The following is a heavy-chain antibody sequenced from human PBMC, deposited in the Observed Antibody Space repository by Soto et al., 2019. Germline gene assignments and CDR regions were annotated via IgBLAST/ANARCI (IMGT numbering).Heavy chain of an antibody. D-gene: IGHD6-13*01. J-gene: IGHJ6*02. CDR3: ASLNSSSWYSYYYYYGMDV. CDR1: GGSISSSSYY. Sequence: PXETLSLTCTVSGGSISSSSYYWGWIRQPPGKGLEWIGSIYYSGSTYYNPSLKSRATISVDTSKNQFSLKLSSVNAADTAVYYCASLNSSSWYSYYYYYGMDVWGQGTTVTVSS. V-gene: IGHV4-39*01. CDR2: IYYSGST.